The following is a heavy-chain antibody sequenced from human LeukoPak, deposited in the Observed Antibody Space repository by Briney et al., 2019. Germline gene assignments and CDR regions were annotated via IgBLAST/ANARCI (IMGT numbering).Heavy chain of an antibody. CDR3: ARGLGYCTSTTCVLPFDY. V-gene: IGHV3-53*03. Sequence: GGSLRLSCAASGFTVSTYYMTWVRQAPGKGLECVSVIYSGGSTYYADSVKGRFTVSRDNSKNTLYLQMNSLRAEDTAMYYCARGLGYCTSTTCVLPFDYWGQGTLVTVSS. CDR1: GFTVSTYY. J-gene: IGHJ4*02. CDR2: IYSGGST. D-gene: IGHD2-2*01.